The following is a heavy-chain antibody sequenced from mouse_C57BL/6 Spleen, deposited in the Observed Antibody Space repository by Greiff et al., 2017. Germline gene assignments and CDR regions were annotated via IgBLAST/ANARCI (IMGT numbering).Heavy chain of an antibody. CDR2: IYPGSGST. CDR3: AREGDDGYRWFAY. CDR1: GYTFTSYW. Sequence: VQLQQPGAELVKPGASVKMSCKASGYTFTSYWITWVKQRPGQGLEWIGDIYPGSGSTNYNEKFKSKATLTVDTSSSTAYMQLSSLTSEDSAVYYCAREGDDGYRWFAYWGQGTLVTVSA. D-gene: IGHD2-3*01. J-gene: IGHJ3*01. V-gene: IGHV1-55*01.